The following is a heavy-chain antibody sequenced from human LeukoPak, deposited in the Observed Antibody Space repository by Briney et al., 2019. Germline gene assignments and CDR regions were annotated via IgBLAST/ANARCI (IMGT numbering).Heavy chain of an antibody. CDR2: IYYSGST. D-gene: IGHD3-22*01. Sequence: SETLSLTCTVSGGPISSGGYYWSWIRQHPGKGLEWIGYIYYSGSTYYNPSLKSRVTISVDTSKNQFSLKLSSVTAADTAVYYCARIVVVPPYYGMDVWGQGTTVTVSS. J-gene: IGHJ6*02. CDR1: GGPISSGGYY. V-gene: IGHV4-31*03. CDR3: ARIVVVPPYYGMDV.